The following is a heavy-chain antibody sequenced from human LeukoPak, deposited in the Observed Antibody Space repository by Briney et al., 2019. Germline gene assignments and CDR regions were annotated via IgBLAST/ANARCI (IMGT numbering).Heavy chain of an antibody. CDR1: GFTFSSYW. CDR2: IRSDGGIT. Sequence: GGSLRLSCAASGFTFSSYWMHWVRQAPGQGLVWVSRIRSDGGITNYADSVKGRFIISRDNAKDTVYLQMNSLRADDTAVYYCGRNFVGATPSDFDRSGQGTLVTVSS. CDR3: GRNFVGATPSDFDR. V-gene: IGHV3-74*01. D-gene: IGHD1-26*01. J-gene: IGHJ4*02.